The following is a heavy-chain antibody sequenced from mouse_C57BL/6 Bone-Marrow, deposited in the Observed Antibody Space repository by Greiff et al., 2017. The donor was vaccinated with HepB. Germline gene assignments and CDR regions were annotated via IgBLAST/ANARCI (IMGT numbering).Heavy chain of an antibody. J-gene: IGHJ3*01. Sequence: EVQRVESGGGLVKPGGSLKLSCAASGFTFSSYAMSWVRQTPEKRLEWVATISDGGSYTYYPDNVKGRFTISRDNAKNNLYLQMSHLKSEDTAMYYCARDLDTTVVALFAYWGQGTLVTVSA. V-gene: IGHV5-4*01. CDR2: ISDGGSYT. CDR3: ARDLDTTVVALFAY. D-gene: IGHD1-1*01. CDR1: GFTFSSYA.